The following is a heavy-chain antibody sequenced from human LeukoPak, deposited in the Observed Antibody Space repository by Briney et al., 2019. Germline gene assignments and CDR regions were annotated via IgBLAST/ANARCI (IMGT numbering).Heavy chain of an antibody. CDR3: SSTRLGYSGGWH. J-gene: IGHJ4*02. CDR1: GGSVSDYY. V-gene: IGHV4-59*08. CDR2: IYYTGST. D-gene: IGHD6-19*01. Sequence: ASETLSLTCTISGGSVSDYYWSWIRQSPGKGLEWIGYIYYTGSTTYNPSLKSRVTISADTSKNQFSLKLSSVTASDTSIYYCSSTRLGYSGGWHWGQGTLVTVSS.